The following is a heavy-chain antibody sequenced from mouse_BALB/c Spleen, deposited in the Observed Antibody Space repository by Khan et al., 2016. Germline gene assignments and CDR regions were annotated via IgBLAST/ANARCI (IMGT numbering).Heavy chain of an antibody. Sequence: QVQLQQPGAELVRPGVSVKISCKGSGYTFTDYAMHWVKQSHTKSLEWIGIINTYYGDTNYNQKFKGKATMTVDKSSSTAYLELARLTSEASAIYYCVRDFGSSDDYWGQGTTLTVSS. CDR3: VRDFGSSDDY. CDR1: GYTFTDYA. J-gene: IGHJ2*01. CDR2: INTYYGDT. V-gene: IGHV1S137*01. D-gene: IGHD1-1*01.